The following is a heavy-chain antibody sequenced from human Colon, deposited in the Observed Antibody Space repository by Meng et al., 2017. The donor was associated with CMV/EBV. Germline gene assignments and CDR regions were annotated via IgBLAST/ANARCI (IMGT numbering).Heavy chain of an antibody. CDR3: ARGRADDLDY. J-gene: IGHJ4*02. CDR1: GYPFRGYY. CDR2: INPRGGDT. D-gene: IGHD2-15*01. Sequence: SCRPSGYPFRGYYINWMRQAPGQRLEWMGWINPRGGDTNYAQKFQGRVTMTRDTSISTAYMELNSLTSDDTAVYFCARGRADDLDYWGRGTLVTVSS. V-gene: IGHV1-2*02.